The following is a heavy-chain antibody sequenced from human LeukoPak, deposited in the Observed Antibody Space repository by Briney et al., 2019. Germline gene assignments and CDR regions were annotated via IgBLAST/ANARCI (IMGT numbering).Heavy chain of an antibody. Sequence: ASVKVSCKASGYTFTRYYMHWVRQAPGQGLEWMGWINPNSGGTNYAQKFQGRVTMTTDTSTSTAYMELRSLRSDDTAVYYCARDQLHWYFDLWGRGTLVTVSS. CDR2: INPNSGGT. CDR1: GYTFTRYY. CDR3: ARDQLHWYFDL. J-gene: IGHJ2*01. V-gene: IGHV1-2*02.